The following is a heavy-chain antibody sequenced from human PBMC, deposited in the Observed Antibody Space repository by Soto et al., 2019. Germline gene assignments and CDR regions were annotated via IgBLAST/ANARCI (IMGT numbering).Heavy chain of an antibody. Sequence: LSLTCTVSGGSISSYYWSWIRQPAGKGLEWIGRIYTSGSTNYNPSLKSRVTMSVDASKNQFSLKLSSVTAANTAVYYCARGGQLLYNYYYYGMDVWGQGTTVTVSS. CDR1: GGSISSYY. CDR3: ARGGQLLYNYYYYGMDV. CDR2: IYTSGST. D-gene: IGHD2-2*02. J-gene: IGHJ6*02. V-gene: IGHV4-4*07.